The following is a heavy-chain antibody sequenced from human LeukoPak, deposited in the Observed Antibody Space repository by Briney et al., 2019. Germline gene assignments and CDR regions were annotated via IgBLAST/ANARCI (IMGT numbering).Heavy chain of an antibody. D-gene: IGHD5-18*01. J-gene: IGHJ6*02. CDR2: INPTRAST. CDR1: GYTFTSYY. Sequence: ATVKLSCNASGYTFTSYYIHCVRQASGQGHESMGIINPTRASTSYAQKFQGRVTITRDTSTRTAYKELSRLRYEDTAVYHCARDQGLTAPPPYGLYVWGQGTKVIVPS. V-gene: IGHV1-46*01. CDR3: ARDQGLTAPPPYGLYV.